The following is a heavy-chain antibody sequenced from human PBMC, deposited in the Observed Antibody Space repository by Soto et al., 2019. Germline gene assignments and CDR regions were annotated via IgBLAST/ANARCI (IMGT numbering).Heavy chain of an antibody. D-gene: IGHD3-3*01. CDR1: GFTFSSYG. J-gene: IGHJ4*02. CDR3: ARAHDFWSGYYSYFDY. CDR2: IWYDGSNK. Sequence: QVQLVESGGGVVQPGRSLRLSCAASGFTFSSYGMHWVRQAPGKGLEWVAVIWYDGSNKYYADSVKGRFTISRDNSKNTLYLQMNSLRAEDTAVHYCARAHDFWSGYYSYFDYWGQGTLVTVSS. V-gene: IGHV3-33*01.